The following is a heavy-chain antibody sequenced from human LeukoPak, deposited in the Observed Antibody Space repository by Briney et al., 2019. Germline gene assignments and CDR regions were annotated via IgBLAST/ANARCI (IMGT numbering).Heavy chain of an antibody. V-gene: IGHV3-74*01. CDR3: AKGYSSSWWNWFDP. D-gene: IGHD6-13*01. J-gene: IGHJ5*02. CDR1: GFTFSSYW. Sequence: GGSLRLSCVASGFTFSSYWMHWVRQAPGKGLVWVSRISTDGDTTTYADSVKGRFTVSRDNAKNTLYLQMNSLRAEDTAVYYCAKGYSSSWWNWFDPWGQGTLVTVSS. CDR2: ISTDGDTT.